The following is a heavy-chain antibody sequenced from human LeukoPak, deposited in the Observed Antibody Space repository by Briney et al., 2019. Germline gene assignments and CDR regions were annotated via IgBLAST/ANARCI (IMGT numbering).Heavy chain of an antibody. V-gene: IGHV3-30-3*01. CDR3: AKRMGYCSSGSCYTGYFDY. CDR2: ISHDGDNK. CDR1: GFTFSSYA. Sequence: GRSLRLSCAASGFTFSSYAMKWVRQAPGKGLEWVASISHDGDNKYYADSVKGRFTISRDNSKNTLSLQMNSLRADDTAVYFCAKRMGYCSSGSCYTGYFDYWGQGTLVTVSS. D-gene: IGHD2-15*01. J-gene: IGHJ4*02.